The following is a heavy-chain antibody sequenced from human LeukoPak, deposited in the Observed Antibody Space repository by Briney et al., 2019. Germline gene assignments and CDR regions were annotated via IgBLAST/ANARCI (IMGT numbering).Heavy chain of an antibody. D-gene: IGHD2-15*01. CDR3: ARPPIGYCSGGDCFSWFDP. J-gene: IGHJ5*02. Sequence: SETLSLTCTVSGGSISGSSYYWGWIRQPPGRGLEWTGTIYDTGSTYYNPSLKSRVTISVDTSKNHFSLKLSSVTAADTAVYYCARPPIGYCSGGDCFSWFDPWGQGTLVTVSS. CDR1: GGSISGSSYY. CDR2: IYDTGST. V-gene: IGHV4-39*02.